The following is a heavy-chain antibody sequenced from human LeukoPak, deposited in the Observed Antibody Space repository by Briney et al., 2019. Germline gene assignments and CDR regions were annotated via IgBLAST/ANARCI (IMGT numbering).Heavy chain of an antibody. V-gene: IGHV5-51*01. D-gene: IGHD3-22*01. CDR3: AISAGYDSSGYYTLGY. CDR2: IYPSDSDT. J-gene: IGHJ4*02. Sequence: GESLKISCKGSGYSFTSYWIGWVRQMPGIGLEWMGIIYPSDSDTRYSPSFQGQVTISADKSISTAYLQWSSLKASDTAVYYCAISAGYDSSGYYTLGYWGQGTLVTVSS. CDR1: GYSFTSYW.